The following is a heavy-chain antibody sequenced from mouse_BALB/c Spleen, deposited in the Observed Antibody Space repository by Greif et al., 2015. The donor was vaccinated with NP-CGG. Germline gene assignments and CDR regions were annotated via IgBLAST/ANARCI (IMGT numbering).Heavy chain of an antibody. CDR3: TRITTVVDWYFDV. D-gene: IGHD1-1*01. J-gene: IGHJ1*01. Sequence: EVKVEESGGGLVQPGGSMKLSCVASGFTFSNYWMNWVRQSPEKGLEWVAEIRLKSNNYATHYAESVKGRFTISRDDSKSSVYLQMNNLRAEDTGIYYCTRITTVVDWYFDVWGAGTTVTVSS. V-gene: IGHV6-6*02. CDR2: IRLKSNNYAT. CDR1: GFTFSNYW.